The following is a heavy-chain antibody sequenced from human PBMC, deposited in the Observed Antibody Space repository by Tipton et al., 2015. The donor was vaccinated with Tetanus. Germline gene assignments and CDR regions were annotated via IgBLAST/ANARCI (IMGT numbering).Heavy chain of an antibody. J-gene: IGHJ4*02. Sequence: SLRLSCTTSGFRFDTYAMFWVRQVPGKGLEWISGISWNSDYIGYADSVKGRFTTSRDNAKNTLYLQMNSLRVEDTAVYYCARGVVVIDKWGQGTQVTVSS. CDR1: GFRFDTYA. D-gene: IGHD2-21*01. CDR2: ISWNSDYI. CDR3: ARGVVVIDK. V-gene: IGHV3-9*01.